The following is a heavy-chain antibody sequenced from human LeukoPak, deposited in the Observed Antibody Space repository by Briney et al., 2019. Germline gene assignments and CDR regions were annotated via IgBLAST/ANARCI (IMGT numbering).Heavy chain of an antibody. Sequence: SETLSLTCTVSGDSISRYYWSWIRQPPGKGLEWIGYIYYSGSTNYNPSLKSRVTISLDTSKHQFSLKLSSVTAADTAVYYCARGGYTYGFVAKFDSWGQGPLVSVSS. J-gene: IGHJ4*02. CDR2: IYYSGST. CDR1: GDSISRYY. V-gene: IGHV4-59*01. CDR3: ARGGYTYGFVAKFDS. D-gene: IGHD5-18*01.